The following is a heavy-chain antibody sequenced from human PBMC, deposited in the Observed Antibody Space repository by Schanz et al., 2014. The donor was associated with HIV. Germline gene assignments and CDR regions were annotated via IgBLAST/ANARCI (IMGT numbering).Heavy chain of an antibody. CDR3: AKDIGRDVGYGLDV. V-gene: IGHV3-9*01. D-gene: IGHD1-26*01. J-gene: IGHJ6*02. Sequence: EVQLMESGGGLVQPGRSLRLSCASSGFTLEDYAMHWVRQAPGKGLEWVSGMSWNRRRIGYGDAVKGRFTISRDNANNFVYLEMNGLRVEDTALYYCAKDIGRDVGYGLDVWGQGTTVTVSS. CDR1: GFTLEDYA. CDR2: MSWNRRRI.